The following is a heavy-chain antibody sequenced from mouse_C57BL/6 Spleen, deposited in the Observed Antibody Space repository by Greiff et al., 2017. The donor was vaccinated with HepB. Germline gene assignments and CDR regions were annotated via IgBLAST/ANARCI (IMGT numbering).Heavy chain of an antibody. D-gene: IGHD1-1*01. CDR2: INPNNGGT. V-gene: IGHV1-18*01. CDR1: GYTFTDYN. Sequence: VQLKESGPELVKPGASVKIPCKASGYTFTDYNMDWVKQSHGKSLEWIGDINPNNGGTIYNQKFKSKATLTVDKSSSTAYMKLRSLTSEDTAVYYCARITTVVAQWYFGVWGTGTTVTVSS. CDR3: ARITTVVAQWYFGV. J-gene: IGHJ1*03.